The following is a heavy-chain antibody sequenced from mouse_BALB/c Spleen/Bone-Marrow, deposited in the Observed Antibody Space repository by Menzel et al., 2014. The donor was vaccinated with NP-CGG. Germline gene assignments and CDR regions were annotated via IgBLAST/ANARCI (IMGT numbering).Heavy chain of an antibody. CDR1: GFNIKDTY. V-gene: IGHV14-3*02. CDR3: ASYRYAWYFDV. CDR2: IDPANGNT. J-gene: IGHJ1*01. D-gene: IGHD2-14*01. Sequence: EVKVVESGAELVEPGASVKLSCTASGFNIKDTYMHWVKQRPEQGLEWIGRIDPANGNTKYDPKFQGKATITADTSSNTAYLQLSSLTSEDTAVYYCASYRYAWYFDVWGAGTTVTVSS.